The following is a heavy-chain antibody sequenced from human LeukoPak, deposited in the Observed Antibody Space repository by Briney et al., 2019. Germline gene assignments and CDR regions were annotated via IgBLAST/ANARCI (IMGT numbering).Heavy chain of an antibody. V-gene: IGHV3-30*02. Sequence: QPGGSLRLSCAASGFTFSGYDMHWVRQAPGKGLEWVAFIRYDGSNKYYTDSVKGRFTISRDNSKNTLYLQMNSLGPEDTAVYYCAKASAIDYWGQGTLVTVSS. CDR3: AKASAIDY. J-gene: IGHJ4*02. CDR1: GFTFSGYD. CDR2: IRYDGSNK.